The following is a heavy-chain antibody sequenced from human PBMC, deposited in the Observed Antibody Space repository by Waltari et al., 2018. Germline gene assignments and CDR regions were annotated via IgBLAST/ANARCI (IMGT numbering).Heavy chain of an antibody. CDR2: IIPIFGTA. V-gene: IGHV1-69*12. CDR3: ASRYCSGGSCPWNYYYMDV. D-gene: IGHD2-15*01. J-gene: IGHJ6*03. CDR1: GGTFSSYA. Sequence: QVQLVQSGAEVKKPGSSVKVSCKASGGTFSSYAISWVRQAPGQGLEWMGGIIPIFGTANYAQKFQGRVTITADESTSTVYMELSSLRSEDTAVYYCASRYCSGGSCPWNYYYMDVWGKGTTVTISS.